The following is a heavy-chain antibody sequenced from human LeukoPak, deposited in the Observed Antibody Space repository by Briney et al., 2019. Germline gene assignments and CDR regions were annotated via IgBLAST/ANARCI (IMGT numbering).Heavy chain of an antibody. J-gene: IGHJ4*02. D-gene: IGHD1-26*01. CDR3: ARVTVGAIDPLDF. Sequence: AGGSLRLSCAASGFTFRSHWMHWVRQAPGKGLVWVSRSNSDGSSTNYADSVKGRFTISRDNAKNTLYLQMNSLRAEDTAIYYRARVTVGAIDPLDFWGQGTLVTVSS. CDR2: SNSDGSST. V-gene: IGHV3-74*01. CDR1: GFTFRSHW.